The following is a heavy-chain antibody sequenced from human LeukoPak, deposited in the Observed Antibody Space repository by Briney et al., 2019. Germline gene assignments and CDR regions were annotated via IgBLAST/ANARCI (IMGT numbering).Heavy chain of an antibody. J-gene: IGHJ4*02. Sequence: PGGSLRLSCAASGFTLSSYAMSWVRQAPGKGLEWVSAISGSGETTYYADSVKGRFTVSRDNSKNTLYVQMDSLRAEDTAVYYCAKRGYTYGGHFDYWGQGALVTVSS. CDR3: AKRGYTYGGHFDY. D-gene: IGHD5-18*01. CDR2: ISGSGETT. CDR1: GFTLSSYA. V-gene: IGHV3-23*01.